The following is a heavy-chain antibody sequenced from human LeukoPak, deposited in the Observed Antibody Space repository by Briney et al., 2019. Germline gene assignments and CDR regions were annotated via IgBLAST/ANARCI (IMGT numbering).Heavy chain of an antibody. CDR1: GASIRSGDYY. J-gene: IGHJ3*02. D-gene: IGHD2-15*01. CDR2: IYDSGST. V-gene: IGHV4-30-4*01. CDR3: ARDCSGGSCYGAFDI. Sequence: TLSLTCTVPGASIRSGDYYWSWIRQPPGKGLEWIGYIYDSGSTYYNPSLKSRITISVDTSENRFSLKLSSVTATDTAVYYCARDCSGGSCYGAFDIWGQGTMVTVSS.